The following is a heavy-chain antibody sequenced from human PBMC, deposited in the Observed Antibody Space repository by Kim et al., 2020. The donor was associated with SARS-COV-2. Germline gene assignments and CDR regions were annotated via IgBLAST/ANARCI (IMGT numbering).Heavy chain of an antibody. J-gene: IGHJ4*02. Sequence: YYADAVKGRFTMSRDNSKNTLYLQMNSLRAEDTAVYYCAKAGRGGGYSDYWGQGTLVTVSS. V-gene: IGHV3-30*02. CDR3: AKAGRGGGYSDY. D-gene: IGHD3-16*01.